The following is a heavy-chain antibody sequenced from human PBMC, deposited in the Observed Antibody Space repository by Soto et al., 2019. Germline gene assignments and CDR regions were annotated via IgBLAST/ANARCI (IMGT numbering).Heavy chain of an antibody. Sequence: GASVKVSCKTSGFTFSSSAVHWVRQARGHSLQWIGWIDVGNANANYSQMLQGRVTITRDTSTSTVYMDLRSLRSDDTAVYYCAREGEMPYYYYGLDVWGQGTTVTVSS. J-gene: IGHJ6*02. CDR2: IDVGNANA. D-gene: IGHD3-16*01. V-gene: IGHV1-58*01. CDR3: AREGEMPYYYYGLDV. CDR1: GFTFSSSA.